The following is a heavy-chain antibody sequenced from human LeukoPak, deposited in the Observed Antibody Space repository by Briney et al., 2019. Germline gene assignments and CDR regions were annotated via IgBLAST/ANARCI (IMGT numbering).Heavy chain of an antibody. V-gene: IGHV3-23*01. CDR1: GFTFSSYG. CDR3: ARSLEGVPGY. J-gene: IGHJ4*02. CDR2: ITATSSST. Sequence: GGSLRLSCAASGFTFSSYGMSWVRQAPGKGLEWVSAITATSSSTHDADSVKGRFTISRDNSKNTLYLQMNSLRVEDMAVYYCARSLEGVPGYWGQGTLVTVSS. D-gene: IGHD2-2*01.